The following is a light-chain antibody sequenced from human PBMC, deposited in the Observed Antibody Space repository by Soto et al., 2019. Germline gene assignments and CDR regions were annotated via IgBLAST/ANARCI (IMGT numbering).Light chain of an antibody. V-gene: IGLV2-14*01. CDR1: NSDVGGYDY. Sequence: QSALTQPASVSGSPGQSITISCTGTNSDVGGYDYVSWYQQHPGKAPKLMIFDVSSRPSGVSNRFSGSKSGNTASLTISGLQPEDEADYYCNSYTTSTTQVFGTGTQLTVL. CDR3: NSYTTSTTQV. J-gene: IGLJ1*01. CDR2: DVS.